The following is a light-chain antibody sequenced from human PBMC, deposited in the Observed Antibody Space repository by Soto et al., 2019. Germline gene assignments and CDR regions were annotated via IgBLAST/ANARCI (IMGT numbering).Light chain of an antibody. J-gene: IGKJ2*01. CDR1: QSVSSSY. Sequence: EIVLTQSPGTRSLSPGERATLSCRASQSVSSSYLAWYQQKPGQAPRLLIYGASSRATGIPDRFSGSGSGTDFTLIISRLEPEDFAVYYCQQYGSSPMYTFGQGTKLEIK. CDR2: GAS. CDR3: QQYGSSPMYT. V-gene: IGKV3-20*01.